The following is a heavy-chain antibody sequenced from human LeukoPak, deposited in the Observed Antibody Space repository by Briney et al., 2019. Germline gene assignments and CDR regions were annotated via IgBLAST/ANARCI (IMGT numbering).Heavy chain of an antibody. Sequence: GGSLRLSCTASGFTFSSYAMNWVRQAPGKGLEWVSAISGGGGTTDYADSVKGRSTISRDNSKNMLYLQMNSLRPEDTAVYYCARGGDLKYCSGGSCYSVDYWGQGTLVTVSS. D-gene: IGHD2-15*01. J-gene: IGHJ4*02. CDR1: GFTFSSYA. CDR2: ISGGGGTT. CDR3: ARGGDLKYCSGGSCYSVDY. V-gene: IGHV3-23*01.